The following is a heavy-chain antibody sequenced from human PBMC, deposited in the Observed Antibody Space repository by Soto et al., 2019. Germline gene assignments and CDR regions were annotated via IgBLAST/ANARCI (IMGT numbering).Heavy chain of an antibody. J-gene: IGHJ4*02. CDR2: ISDSETAI. V-gene: IGHV3-48*03. D-gene: IGHD5-18*01. Sequence: EVQLVESGGGLVQPGGSLRLSCAASGFSFKDYEMNWVRQAPGKGLEWIAHISDSETAIYYADSVSGRFTISRDNAKRSLYVQMNSLTVEDTAIYYCAREMPTDIPYFDLWGQGTLVTVSS. CDR3: AREMPTDIPYFDL. CDR1: GFSFKDYE.